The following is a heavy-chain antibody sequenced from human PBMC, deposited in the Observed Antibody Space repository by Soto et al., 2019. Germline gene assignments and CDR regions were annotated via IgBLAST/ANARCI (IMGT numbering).Heavy chain of an antibody. D-gene: IGHD3-3*01. J-gene: IGHJ4*02. V-gene: IGHV4-59*01. CDR3: ARGSLSTIFGVVNYFFDY. Sequence: PSETLSLTCSSSGGSISSYYWSWIRQPPGNGLQWIGYIYYSGSTNYNPSLTSRVTMSVDTSKNQFSLKLSSVTAADTAVYYCARGSLSTIFGVVNYFFDYWGQGTLVTVSS. CDR2: IYYSGST. CDR1: GGSISSYY.